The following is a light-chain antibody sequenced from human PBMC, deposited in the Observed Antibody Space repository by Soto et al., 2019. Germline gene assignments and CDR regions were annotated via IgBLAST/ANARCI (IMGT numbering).Light chain of an antibody. Sequence: QSVLTQPASVSGSPGQSITISCTGTSSDVAVYNYVSWFQQHAGKAPKLIIFGVNNRPSGVSDRFSGSKSGNTASLTISGLQPEDEADYYCTSFTTTNTWVFGGGTKLTVL. CDR2: GVN. V-gene: IGLV2-14*01. J-gene: IGLJ3*02. CDR3: TSFTTTNTWV. CDR1: SSDVAVYNY.